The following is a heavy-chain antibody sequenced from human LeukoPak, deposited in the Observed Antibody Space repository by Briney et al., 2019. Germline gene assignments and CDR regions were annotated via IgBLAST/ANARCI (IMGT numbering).Heavy chain of an antibody. CDR2: IHSSGST. Sequence: PSETLSLTCSVSGGSISSCSWSWIRQPAGNALEWIGRIHSSGSTNYNTSLKSRVTMSVDTSKKQFSLKLNSVTAADMAVYYCARGSGGGSGRYYKDHYYGMDVWGPGTTVTVS. CDR3: ARGSGGGSGRYYKDHYYGMDV. CDR1: GGSISSCS. V-gene: IGHV4-4*07. J-gene: IGHJ6*02. D-gene: IGHD3-10*01.